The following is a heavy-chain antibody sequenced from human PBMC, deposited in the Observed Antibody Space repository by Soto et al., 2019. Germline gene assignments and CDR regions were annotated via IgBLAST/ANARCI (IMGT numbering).Heavy chain of an antibody. CDR2: XSGYNXDT. D-gene: IGHD2-15*01. CDR1: GCTFTSYG. J-gene: IGHJ6*04. CDR3: AKIVKFSGPDV. V-gene: IGHV1-18*01. Sequence: GXSVKVSCKASGCTFTSYGISWVRQAPGQVLEWMGGXSGYNXDTNYAQKLQGXVTMTTDTXTSTEYMELRSLRYDDKDVYYCAKIVKFSGPDVWGKGTTVTVYS.